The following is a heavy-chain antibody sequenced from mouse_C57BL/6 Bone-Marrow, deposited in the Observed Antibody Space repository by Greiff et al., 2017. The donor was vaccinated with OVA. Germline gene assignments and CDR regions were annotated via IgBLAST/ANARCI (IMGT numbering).Heavy chain of an antibody. CDR1: GFTFSSYG. J-gene: IGHJ1*03. CDR3: ARRYFDV. CDR2: ISSGGSYT. Sequence: EVQLVESGGDLVKPGGSLKLSCAASGFTFSSYGMSWVRQTPDKRLEWVATISSGGSYTYYPDSVKGRFTISRDNAKNTLYLHMSSLKSEDTAMYYCARRYFDVWGTGTTVTVSS. V-gene: IGHV5-6*01.